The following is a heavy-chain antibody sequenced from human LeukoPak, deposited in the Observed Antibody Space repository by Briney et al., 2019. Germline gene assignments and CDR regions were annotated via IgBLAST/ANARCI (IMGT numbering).Heavy chain of an antibody. CDR3: ARSATDAFDI. D-gene: IGHD3-3*01. CDR1: GFTFRSFW. J-gene: IGHJ3*02. V-gene: IGHV3-74*01. CDR2: MNGDGTSI. Sequence: PGGSLRLSRAASGFTFRSFWMHWVRQDPGKGLVWVSHMNGDGTSISYADSVKGRFTISRDNAKNTLYLQMNRLKAEDTAVYYCARSATDAFDIWGQGTMVTVSS.